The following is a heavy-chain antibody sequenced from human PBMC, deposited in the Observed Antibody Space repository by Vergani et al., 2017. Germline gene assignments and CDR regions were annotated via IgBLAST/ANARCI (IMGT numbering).Heavy chain of an antibody. J-gene: IGHJ6*02. Sequence: QVQLVQSGAEVKKPGSSVKVSCKASGGTFSSYAISWVRQAPGQGLEWMGGIIPIFGTANYAQKFQGRVTITADESTSTAYMELSSLRSEDTAVYYCARGTFGEVIVLYGMDVWGQGTTVTVSS. V-gene: IGHV1-69*12. D-gene: IGHD3-16*02. CDR3: ARGTFGEVIVLYGMDV. CDR2: IIPIFGTA. CDR1: GGTFSSYA.